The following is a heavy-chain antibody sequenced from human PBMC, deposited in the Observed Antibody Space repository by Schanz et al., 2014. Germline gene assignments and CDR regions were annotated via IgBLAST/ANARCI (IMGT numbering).Heavy chain of an antibody. CDR2: ISSTSTYL. Sequence: EVQLVESGGGLVKPGDSLRLSCAASGFTFSSYTMKWVRQAPGKGLEWVSSISSTSTYLYYAESVKGRFTISRDSARNALYLQMSSLRGDDTAVYYCAKEGGCISPNCHDFVVPELPFESWGQGTLVTVSS. D-gene: IGHD3-3*02. CDR1: GFTFSSYT. J-gene: IGHJ4*02. CDR3: AKEGGCISPNCHDFVVPELPFES. V-gene: IGHV3-21*04.